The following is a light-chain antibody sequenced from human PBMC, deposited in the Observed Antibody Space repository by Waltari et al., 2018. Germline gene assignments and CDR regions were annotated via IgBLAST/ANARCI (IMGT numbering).Light chain of an antibody. Sequence: QSALTQPASVSGSPGQSITISCIGTGRDIGTFNYVSWYQQHPGKPPKLIIYDVTHRPSGGSYRFSGSKSGNTASLTISGVQADDEAQYFCSSYRSSNSLVFGGGTKITVL. V-gene: IGLV2-14*03. CDR2: DVT. CDR3: SSYRSSNSLV. J-gene: IGLJ3*02. CDR1: GRDIGTFNY.